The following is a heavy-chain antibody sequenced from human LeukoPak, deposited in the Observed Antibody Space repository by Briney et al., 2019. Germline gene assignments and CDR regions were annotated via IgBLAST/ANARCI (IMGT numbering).Heavy chain of an antibody. V-gene: IGHV3-21*01. CDR1: GFTFSSYS. CDR2: ISSSSSYI. D-gene: IGHD3-22*01. CDR3: ARVGDSSGYYFDN. J-gene: IGHJ4*02. Sequence: GGSLRLSCAASGFTFSSYSMNWVRQAPGKGLEWVSSISSSSSYIYYADSVKGRFTISRDNAKNSLYLQMNSLRAEDTAVYYCARVGDSSGYYFDNWGQGTLVTVSS.